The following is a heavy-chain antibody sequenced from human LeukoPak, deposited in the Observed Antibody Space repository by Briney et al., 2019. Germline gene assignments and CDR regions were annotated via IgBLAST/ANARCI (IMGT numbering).Heavy chain of an antibody. Sequence: GGSLRLSCAASGFTFSSYAMHWVRQAPGKGLEWVAVISYDGSNKYYADSVKGRFTISRDNSKNTLYLQMSSLRAEDTAVYYCARDYGEVENWFDPWGQGTLVTVSS. CDR3: ARDYGEVENWFDP. V-gene: IGHV3-30*04. CDR1: GFTFSSYA. J-gene: IGHJ5*02. CDR2: ISYDGSNK. D-gene: IGHD4-17*01.